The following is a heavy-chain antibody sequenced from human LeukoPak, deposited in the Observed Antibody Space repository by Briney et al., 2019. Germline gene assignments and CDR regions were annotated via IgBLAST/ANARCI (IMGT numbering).Heavy chain of an antibody. J-gene: IGHJ5*02. CDR1: GFTFNTYA. Sequence: GGSLRLSCAASGFTFNTYAMSWVRQAPGKGLEWVSAISGSGGSTYYADSVKGRFTISRDNSKNTLYLQMDSLRAEDTAVYYCAKSSPVGWFDPWGQGTLVTVSS. CDR2: ISGSGGST. V-gene: IGHV3-23*01. CDR3: AKSSPVGWFDP.